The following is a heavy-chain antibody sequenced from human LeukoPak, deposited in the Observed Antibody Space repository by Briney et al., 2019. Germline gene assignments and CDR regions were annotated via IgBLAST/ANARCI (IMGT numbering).Heavy chain of an antibody. V-gene: IGHV1-46*01. J-gene: IGHJ4*02. CDR1: GYTFTSYY. D-gene: IGHD6-19*01. Sequence: GASVNVSCKASGYTFTSYYMHWVRQAPGQGLEWMGIINPSGGSTSYPQKFQGRVTMTRDTPTSTVYMELSSLRSEDTAVYYCARDRIAVAGYYFDYWGQGTLVTVSS. CDR3: ARDRIAVAGYYFDY. CDR2: INPSGGST.